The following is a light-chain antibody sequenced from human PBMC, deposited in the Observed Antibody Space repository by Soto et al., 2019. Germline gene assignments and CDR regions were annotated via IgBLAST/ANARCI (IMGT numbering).Light chain of an antibody. CDR1: RSNIGKNF. V-gene: IGLV1-51*01. CDR3: ATWDTDLGTGEVV. CDR2: DNS. Sequence: QSVLTQPPSLSAAPGQKVTISCSGARSNIGKNFVSWYQHLPRTAPKLLIYDNSQRPSGIPDRFSGSKSGTSATLGITGLQTGDEADYYCATWDTDLGTGEVVFGGGTKLTVL. J-gene: IGLJ2*01.